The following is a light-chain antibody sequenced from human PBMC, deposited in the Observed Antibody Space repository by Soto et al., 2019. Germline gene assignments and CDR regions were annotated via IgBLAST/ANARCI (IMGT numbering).Light chain of an antibody. CDR3: QQYYNWPRT. J-gene: IGKJ1*01. CDR2: AAS. CDR1: QSVNSN. V-gene: IGKV3-15*01. Sequence: EIVLTQSPATLSLSPGERATLSCRASQSVNSNFAWYQQKPGQAPRLLIYAASTRATGIPARFSGSGSGTEFTLTISSLQSEDFAVYYCQQYYNWPRTFGQGTKVDIK.